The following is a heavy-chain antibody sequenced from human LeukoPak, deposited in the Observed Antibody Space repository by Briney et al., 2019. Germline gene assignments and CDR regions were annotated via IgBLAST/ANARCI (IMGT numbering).Heavy chain of an antibody. V-gene: IGHV4-59*01. CDR2: IYYSGST. Sequence: SETPSLTCTVSGGSISSYYWSWIRQPPGKGLEWIGYIYYSGSTNYNPSLKSRVTISVDTSKNQFSLKLSSVTAADTAVYYCARMDTAMVYGMDVWGQGTTVTVSS. D-gene: IGHD5-18*01. J-gene: IGHJ6*02. CDR3: ARMDTAMVYGMDV. CDR1: GGSISSYY.